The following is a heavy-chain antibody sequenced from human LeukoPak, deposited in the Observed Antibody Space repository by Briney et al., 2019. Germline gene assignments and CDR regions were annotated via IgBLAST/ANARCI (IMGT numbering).Heavy chain of an antibody. CDR3: ARVGCTTTSCLAN. V-gene: IGHV3-7*01. J-gene: IGHJ4*02. CDR2: IKQDGSEK. Sequence: GGSLRLSCSVSGLTFSSYWMTWVRQAPGKGLELVANIKQDGSEKYYVDSVKGRFTISRDNAKNSLYLQMSSLRVEDTAVYYCARVGCTTTSCLANWGQGTLDTVSS. D-gene: IGHD2-2*01. CDR1: GLTFSSYW.